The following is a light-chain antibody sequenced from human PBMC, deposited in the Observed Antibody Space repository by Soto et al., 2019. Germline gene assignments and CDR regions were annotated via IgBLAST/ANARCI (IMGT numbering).Light chain of an antibody. CDR2: AAS. J-gene: IGKJ1*01. Sequence: EIVLTQSPDTLSLSPGERATLSCRARQSVGSSYLAWHQQKPGQAPRLLIYAASSRATGIPETFSGSGSGTDFTLTTSRLEAEDFAVYYCQQYGSSPWTFGQGTKVEIK. CDR3: QQYGSSPWT. V-gene: IGKV3-20*01. CDR1: QSVGSSY.